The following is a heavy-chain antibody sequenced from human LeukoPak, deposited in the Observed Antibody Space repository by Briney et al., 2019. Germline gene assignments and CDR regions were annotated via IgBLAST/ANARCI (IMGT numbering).Heavy chain of an antibody. Sequence: PGRSLRLSCAASGFTFSSYAMHSVRQAPGKGLEWEAVISYEGSNKYYADSVKGRFTISRDNSKNTLYLQMNSLRAEDTAVYYCARALGTTVNSAYYYYYYGMDVWGQGTTATVSS. V-gene: IGHV3-30-3*01. CDR1: GFTFSSYA. CDR3: ARALGTTVNSAYYYYYYGMDV. D-gene: IGHD4-11*01. CDR2: ISYEGSNK. J-gene: IGHJ6*02.